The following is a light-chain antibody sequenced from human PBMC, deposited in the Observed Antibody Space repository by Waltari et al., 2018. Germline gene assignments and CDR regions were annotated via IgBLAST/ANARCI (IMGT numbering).Light chain of an antibody. J-gene: IGKJ4*01. CDR2: AAP. V-gene: IGKV1-12*01. Sequence: DIKMTQPPSSVSESVGDRVPFTCRASRAISRWLAWYQPEPGKAPKLLIFAAPRLQSGVPSRFSGSGSGTDFTLTISSLQPEDFATYYCQQANSFPLTFGGGTKVVIK. CDR3: QQANSFPLT. CDR1: RAISRW.